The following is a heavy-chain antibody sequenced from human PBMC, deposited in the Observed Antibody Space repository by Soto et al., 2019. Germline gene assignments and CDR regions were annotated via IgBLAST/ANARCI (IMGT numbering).Heavy chain of an antibody. CDR1: GYTFTSYG. V-gene: IGHV1-18*01. Sequence: ASVKVSCKASGYTFTSYGISWVRQAPGQGLEWMGWISACNGNTNYAQKLQGRVTITRDTSASTAYMELSSLRSEDTAVYYCARGVAGPLNWFDPWGQGTLVTVSS. CDR2: ISACNGNT. CDR3: ARGVAGPLNWFDP. J-gene: IGHJ5*02. D-gene: IGHD6-19*01.